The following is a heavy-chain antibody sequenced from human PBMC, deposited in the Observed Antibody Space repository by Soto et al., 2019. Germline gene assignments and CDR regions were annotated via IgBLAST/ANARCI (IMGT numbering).Heavy chain of an antibody. Sequence: EVQLVESGGGLVQPGRSLRLSCAASGFTFDDYAMHWVRQAPGKGLEWVSGISWNSGSIGYADSVKGRFTISRDNAKNYLYRQMNSLRAEATALYYCEKGAAAGTNLDYYYGMDVWGQGTTVTVSS. CDR3: EKGAAAGTNLDYYYGMDV. V-gene: IGHV3-9*01. J-gene: IGHJ6*02. CDR2: ISWNSGSI. CDR1: GFTFDDYA. D-gene: IGHD6-13*01.